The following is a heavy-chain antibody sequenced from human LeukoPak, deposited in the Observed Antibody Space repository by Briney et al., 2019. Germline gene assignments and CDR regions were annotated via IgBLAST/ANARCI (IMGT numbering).Heavy chain of an antibody. J-gene: IGHJ4*02. D-gene: IGHD6-19*01. CDR2: IYAGGTA. Sequence: SETLSLTCTVSGGSISNYYWSWIRQPAGKGLEWIGRIYAGGTASYNPSLKSRVTMSADMSKIQLSLKLTSVTAADTAVYYCTREPVPWGQGTLVTVSS. CDR3: TREPVP. CDR1: GGSISNYY. V-gene: IGHV4-4*07.